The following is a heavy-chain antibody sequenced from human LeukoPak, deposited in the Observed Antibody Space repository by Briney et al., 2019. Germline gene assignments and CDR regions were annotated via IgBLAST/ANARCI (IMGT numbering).Heavy chain of an antibody. CDR2: INTDGSNV. Sequence: PGGSLRLSCTASGLTLSAYWMHWVRQAPGKGLVWVSRINTDGSNVVYADSVKGRFTVSRDNAKNTLYLQMNSLRADDTAVYFCARAGLYGGGYWGQGTLVTVSS. D-gene: IGHD4-17*01. J-gene: IGHJ4*02. CDR3: ARAGLYGGGY. CDR1: GLTLSAYW. V-gene: IGHV3-74*01.